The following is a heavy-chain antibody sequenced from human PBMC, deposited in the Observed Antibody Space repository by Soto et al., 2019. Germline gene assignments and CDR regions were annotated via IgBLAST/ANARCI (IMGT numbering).Heavy chain of an antibody. Sequence: PGGSLRLSCAASGFTFSSYSMHWVRQAPGKGLEWVSSISSSSSYIYYADSVKGRFTISRDNAKNSLYLQMNSLRAEDTAVYYCARDSSRYDYIWGSYRSHAFDIWGQGTMVTVSS. J-gene: IGHJ3*02. V-gene: IGHV3-21*01. CDR2: ISSSSSYI. CDR3: ARDSSRYDYIWGSYRSHAFDI. CDR1: GFTFSSYS. D-gene: IGHD3-16*02.